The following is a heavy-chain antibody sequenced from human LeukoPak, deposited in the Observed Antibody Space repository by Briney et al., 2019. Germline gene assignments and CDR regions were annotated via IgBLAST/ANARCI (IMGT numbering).Heavy chain of an antibody. J-gene: IGHJ4*02. V-gene: IGHV4-34*01. CDR3: ARGRGCSSTSCYRGYYFDY. Sequence: SETLSLTCAVYGGSFSGYYWSWIRQRPGKGLEWIGEINHSGSTNYNPSLKSRVTISVDTSKNQFSLKLSSVTAADTAVYYCARGRGCSSTSCYRGYYFDYWGQGTLVIVSS. D-gene: IGHD2-2*01. CDR2: INHSGST. CDR1: GGSFSGYY.